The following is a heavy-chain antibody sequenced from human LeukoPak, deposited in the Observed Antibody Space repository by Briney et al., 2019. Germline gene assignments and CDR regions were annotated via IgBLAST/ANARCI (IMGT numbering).Heavy chain of an antibody. CDR2: ISAYNGNT. D-gene: IGHD3-22*01. CDR3: AISLLVYDSSGFDY. J-gene: IGHJ4*02. CDR1: GYTFTSYG. V-gene: IGHV1-18*01. Sequence: ASVKVSCKASGYTFTSYGVSWVRQAPGQGLEWMGWISAYNGNTNYAQKLQGRVTMTTDTSTSTAYMELRSLRSDDTAVYYCAISLLVYDSSGFDYWGQGTLVTVSS.